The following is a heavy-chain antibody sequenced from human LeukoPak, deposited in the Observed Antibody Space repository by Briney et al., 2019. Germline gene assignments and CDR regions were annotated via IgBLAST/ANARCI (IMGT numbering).Heavy chain of an antibody. Sequence: GGSLRLSCAASGFTFSSYSMNWVRQAPGKGLEWVSFISSSSSYIYYADSMKGRFTISRDNAKNSLYLQMNSLRAEDTAVYYCARGRLWFGELPHFDYWGQGTLVTVSS. J-gene: IGHJ4*02. CDR1: GFTFSSYS. CDR2: ISSSSSYI. CDR3: ARGRLWFGELPHFDY. V-gene: IGHV3-21*01. D-gene: IGHD3-10*01.